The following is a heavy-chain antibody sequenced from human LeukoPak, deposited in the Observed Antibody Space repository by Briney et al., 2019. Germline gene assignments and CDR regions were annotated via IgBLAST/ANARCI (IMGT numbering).Heavy chain of an antibody. CDR3: ARLRYSSSWYFDY. V-gene: IGHV4-39*01. D-gene: IGHD6-13*01. CDR2: IYYSGST. J-gene: IGHJ4*02. Sequence: PSETLSLTCTVSGGSISSSSYYWGWLRQPPGKGLEWIGRIYYSGSTNYNPSLKSRVTISVDMSKNQFSLKLSSVTAADTAVYYCARLRYSSSWYFDYWGQGTLVTVSS. CDR1: GGSISSSSYY.